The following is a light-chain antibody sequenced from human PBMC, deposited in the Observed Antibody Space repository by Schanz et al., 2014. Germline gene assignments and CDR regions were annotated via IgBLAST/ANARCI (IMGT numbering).Light chain of an antibody. Sequence: SYELTQPPSVSVAPGETATITCGGENIGGKSVHWYHQKPGQAPELAVYDDSDRPSGIPERFSGSNSGNTATLTISRVEAGDEADYYCQVWDSSSDHLWVFGGGTKLTVL. V-gene: IGLV3-21*02. J-gene: IGLJ3*02. CDR2: DDS. CDR1: NIGGKS. CDR3: QVWDSSSDHLWV.